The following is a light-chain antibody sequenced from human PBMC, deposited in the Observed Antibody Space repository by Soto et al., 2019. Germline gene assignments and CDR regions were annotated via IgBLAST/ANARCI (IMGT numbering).Light chain of an antibody. Sequence: QSALTQPDSVSGSPGQSITICCTGTIXDIAAYNYVSWYQQHPGRAPKLLIYHVNTRPSGISNRFSGSKSGDTASLTISGLQAEDEAEYSCFSYSTSSSLYVFGSGTKVTVL. CDR1: IXDIAAYNY. CDR2: HVN. V-gene: IGLV2-14*03. J-gene: IGLJ1*01. CDR3: FSYSTSSSLYV.